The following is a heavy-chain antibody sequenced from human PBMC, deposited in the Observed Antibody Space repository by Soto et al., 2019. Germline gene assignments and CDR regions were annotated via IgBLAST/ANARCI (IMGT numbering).Heavy chain of an antibody. Sequence: SLRLSCAASGFTFRSYEMNWVRQSPGKGLEWISYITASGTIMYYADSVKGRFTISRDNAENSLYLQMSSLRADDTAIYYCARFWSDYWGQGTLVTVSS. CDR1: GFTFRSYE. CDR3: ARFWSDY. CDR2: ITASGTIM. J-gene: IGHJ4*02. D-gene: IGHD3-3*01. V-gene: IGHV3-48*03.